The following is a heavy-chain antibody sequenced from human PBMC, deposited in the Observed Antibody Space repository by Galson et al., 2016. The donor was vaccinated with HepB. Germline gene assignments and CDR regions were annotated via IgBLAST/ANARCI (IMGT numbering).Heavy chain of an antibody. CDR3: ARRLDTQRRIAGWGWGMDV. D-gene: IGHD6-19*01. Sequence: SLRLSCAASGFPFSSYAMSWVRQAPGKGLAWVSTISGAGTASYAYSVKGRFTISRDNGKNSLYLQMSSLRVEDAGVYYCARRLDTQRRIAGWGWGMDVWGQGTTVTGS. CDR2: ISGAGTA. CDR1: GFPFSSYA. V-gene: IGHV3-23*01. J-gene: IGHJ6*02.